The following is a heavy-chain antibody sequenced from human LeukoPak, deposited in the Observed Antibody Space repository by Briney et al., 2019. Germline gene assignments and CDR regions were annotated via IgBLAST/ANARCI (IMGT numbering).Heavy chain of an antibody. Sequence: GGSLRLSCEASGFSFSNYWMSWVRQAPGKGLEWVSYISSSGGTIYYADSVKGRFTISRDNAKNSLYLQMNSLRAEDTALYYCARIRYCTNGVCYREYYFDYWGQGTLVTVSS. CDR3: ARIRYCTNGVCYREYYFDY. CDR2: ISSSGGTI. J-gene: IGHJ4*02. CDR1: GFSFSNYW. V-gene: IGHV3-11*04. D-gene: IGHD2-8*01.